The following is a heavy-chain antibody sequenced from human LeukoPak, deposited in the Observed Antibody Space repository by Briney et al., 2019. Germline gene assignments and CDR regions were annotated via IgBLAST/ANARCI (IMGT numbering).Heavy chain of an antibody. Sequence: GGSLRLSCAASGFTFSSYWMSWVRQAPGKGLEWVANIKQDGSEKYYVDSVKGRFTISRDNAKNLLYLQMNSLRAEDTAVYYCARSPYYYDRSGRNWYFDLWGRGTLVTVSS. CDR2: IKQDGSEK. V-gene: IGHV3-7*01. CDR3: ARSPYYYDRSGRNWYFDL. J-gene: IGHJ2*01. D-gene: IGHD3-22*01. CDR1: GFTFSSYW.